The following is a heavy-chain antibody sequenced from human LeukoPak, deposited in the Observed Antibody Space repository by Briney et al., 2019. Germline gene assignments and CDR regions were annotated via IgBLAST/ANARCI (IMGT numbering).Heavy chain of an antibody. CDR1: GLTFSDYN. CDR3: ARRIAGDGSHAFDI. CDR2: TRNSDNNM. V-gene: IGHV3-11*01. D-gene: IGHD6-19*01. Sequence: GGSLRLSCAASGLTFSDYNMGWMRQAPGKGLEWVSYTRNSDNNMFYADSVKGRFTISRDNAKYSVYLQMNSLRAEDTAAYYCARRIAGDGSHAFDIWGQGTMVTASS. J-gene: IGHJ3*02.